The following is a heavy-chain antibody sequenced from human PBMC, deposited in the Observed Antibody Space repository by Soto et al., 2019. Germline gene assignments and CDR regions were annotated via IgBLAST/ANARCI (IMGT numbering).Heavy chain of an antibody. CDR3: ARDKDDFPMDV. CDR1: GFTFSSYG. CDR2: IWYDGSNK. J-gene: IGHJ6*02. D-gene: IGHD3-3*01. Sequence: GGSLRLSCAASGFTFSSYGMHWVRQAPGKGLEWVVVIWYDGSNKYYADSVKGRFTISRDNSKNTLYLQMNSLRAEDTAVYYCARDKDDFPMDVWGQGTTVTVSS. V-gene: IGHV3-33*01.